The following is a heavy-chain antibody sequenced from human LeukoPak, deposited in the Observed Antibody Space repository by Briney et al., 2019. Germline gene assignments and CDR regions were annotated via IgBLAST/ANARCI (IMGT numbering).Heavy chain of an antibody. Sequence: PSETLSLTCTVSSGSISSIHYYWCWIRQPPGKGLEWIGYIYYSGSTYYNPSLQSRVTISVDTSKNQFSLKLRSVTAADTAEYYCARESTVITGQGRIFTGNYHGMDVWGHGTTVIVSS. CDR1: SGSISSIHYY. V-gene: IGHV4-30-4*01. CDR2: IYYSGST. J-gene: IGHJ6*02. CDR3: ARESTVITGQGRIFTGNYHGMDV. D-gene: IGHD4-23*01.